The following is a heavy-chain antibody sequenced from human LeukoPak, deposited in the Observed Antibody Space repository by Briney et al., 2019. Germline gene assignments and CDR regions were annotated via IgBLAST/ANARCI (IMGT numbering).Heavy chain of an antibody. CDR2: IKSNSDGGTT. CDR3: VRDPSGSGFAFDS. D-gene: IGHD5-24*01. Sequence: PGGSLRLSCAASGFIFSNAWMNWVRQAPGKGLEWVGRIKSNSDGGTTDYAAPVKGRFTISRDDSKDTLYLQMNSLRAEDTAVYYCVRDPSGSGFAFDSWGQGALVTVSS. V-gene: IGHV3-15*07. J-gene: IGHJ4*02. CDR1: GFIFSNAW.